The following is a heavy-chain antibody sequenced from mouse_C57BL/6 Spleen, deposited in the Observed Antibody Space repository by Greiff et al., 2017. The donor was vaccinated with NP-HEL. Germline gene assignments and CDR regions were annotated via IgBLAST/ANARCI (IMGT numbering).Heavy chain of an antibody. CDR3: ARQGDNAGYYFDY. D-gene: IGHD1-3*01. J-gene: IGHJ2*01. V-gene: IGHV5-17*01. Sequence: EVKLEESGGGLVKPGGSLKLSCAASGFTFSDYGMHWVRQAPEKGLEWVAYISSGSSTIYYADTVKGRFTISRDNAKNTLFLQMTSLRSEDTAMYYCARQGDNAGYYFDYWGQGTTLTVSS. CDR1: GFTFSDYG. CDR2: ISSGSSTI.